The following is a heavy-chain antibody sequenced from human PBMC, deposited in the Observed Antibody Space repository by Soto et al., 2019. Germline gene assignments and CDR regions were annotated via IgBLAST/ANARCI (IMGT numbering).Heavy chain of an antibody. CDR3: ARSKRAYYDFLNWFDH. V-gene: IGHV2-26*01. Sequence: QVTLKESGPVLVKPTETLTLTCTVSGVSLSNARMGVSWIRQPPGKPLEWLAHIFSNDEKSYSIALTSRLTLSKDTSKRQVVLTMTNLDPVDTATYYCARSKRAYYDFLNWFDHWGQGTLVTVSS. J-gene: IGHJ5*02. CDR1: GVSLSNARMG. CDR2: IFSNDEK. D-gene: IGHD3-3*01.